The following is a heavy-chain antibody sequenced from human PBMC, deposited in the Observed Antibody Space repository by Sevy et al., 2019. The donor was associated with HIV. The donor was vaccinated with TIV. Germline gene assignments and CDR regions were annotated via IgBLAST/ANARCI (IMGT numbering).Heavy chain of an antibody. V-gene: IGHV3-15*01. Sequence: GGSLRLSCAASGFTFSNAWMSWVRQAPGKGLEWVGRIKSKTDGGTTDNAAPVKGSFTISRDDSKNTLYLQMDSLKTEDTAVYYCTRGDSSSSIVYYFDYWGQGTLVTVSS. J-gene: IGHJ4*02. CDR2: IKSKTDGGTT. CDR1: GFTFSNAW. CDR3: TRGDSSSSIVYYFDY. D-gene: IGHD6-13*01.